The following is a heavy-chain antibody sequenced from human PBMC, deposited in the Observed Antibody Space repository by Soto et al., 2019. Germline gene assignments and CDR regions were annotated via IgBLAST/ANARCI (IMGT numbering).Heavy chain of an antibody. Sequence: QVQLVQSGAEVKKPGSSVKVSCKASGGTFSSYAISWVRQAPGQGLEWMGGIIPIFGTANYAQKYQGRVTITADESTSRADMELSSLRSEDTAVYYCARDPTYYYDGSGYYYYYGMDVWGQGSTVTVS. CDR2: IIPIFGTA. J-gene: IGHJ6*02. CDR1: GGTFSSYA. D-gene: IGHD3-22*01. CDR3: ARDPTYYYDGSGYYYYYGMDV. V-gene: IGHV1-69*01.